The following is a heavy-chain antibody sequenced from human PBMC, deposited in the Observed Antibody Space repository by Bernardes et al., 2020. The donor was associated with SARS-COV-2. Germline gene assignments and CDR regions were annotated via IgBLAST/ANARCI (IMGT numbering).Heavy chain of an antibody. CDR2: INSDGSST. V-gene: IGHV3-74*01. Sequence: VSLRLSCSASGFTFSSYWMHWVRQAPGKGLVWVSRINSDGSSTRYADSVKGRFTISRDNAKNTLYLKMNSLRAEDTAVYYCVRDVAGKEDFWGQGTLVTVSS. CDR3: VRDVAGKEDF. CDR1: GFTFSSYW. J-gene: IGHJ4*02. D-gene: IGHD2-15*01.